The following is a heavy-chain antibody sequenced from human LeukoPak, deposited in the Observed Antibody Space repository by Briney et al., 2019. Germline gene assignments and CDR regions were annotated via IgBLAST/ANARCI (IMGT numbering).Heavy chain of an antibody. V-gene: IGHV1-2*02. CDR1: GYTFTGYY. Sequence: ASVKVSCKASGYTFTGYYMHWVRQAPGQGLEWMGWIIPNSGGTNYAQKFQGRVTMTRDTSISTAYMELSRLRSDDTAVYYCARAADYYDSSGYYPTDYWGQGTLVTVSS. D-gene: IGHD3-22*01. CDR3: ARAADYYDSSGYYPTDY. J-gene: IGHJ4*02. CDR2: IIPNSGGT.